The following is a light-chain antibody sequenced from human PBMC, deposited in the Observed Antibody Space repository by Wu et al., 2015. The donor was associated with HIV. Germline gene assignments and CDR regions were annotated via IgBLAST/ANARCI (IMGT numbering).Light chain of an antibody. CDR2: GAS. J-gene: IGKJ1*01. CDR1: QSVSSN. Sequence: EIVMTQSPATLSVSPGERATLSCRASQSVSSNLAWYQQKPGQAPRLLIYGASTRATGIPARFSGSGSGTEFTLTISSMQSEDFAVYYCQQYNNWRGTFGQGTKVEMK. CDR3: QQYNNWRGT. V-gene: IGKV3-15*01.